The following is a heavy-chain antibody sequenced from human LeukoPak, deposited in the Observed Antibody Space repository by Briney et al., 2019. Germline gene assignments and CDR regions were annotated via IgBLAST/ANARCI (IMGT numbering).Heavy chain of an antibody. V-gene: IGHV3-74*01. D-gene: IGHD3-10*01. Sequence: GGSLRLSCEASGLPLSSYWMHWVRQVPGKSLVWVSRINPDGWSTHYADSVKGRFTISRDNAKNSLYLQTNSLRAEDTAVYYCATGKGSNWFGHWGQGTLVTVSS. CDR1: GLPLSSYW. CDR3: ATGKGSNWFGH. CDR2: INPDGWST. J-gene: IGHJ5*02.